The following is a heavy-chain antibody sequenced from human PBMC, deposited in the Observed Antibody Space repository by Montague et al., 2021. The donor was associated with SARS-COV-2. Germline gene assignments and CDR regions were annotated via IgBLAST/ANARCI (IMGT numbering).Heavy chain of an antibody. CDR3: ARVITGTTYYFDY. D-gene: IGHD1-7*01. CDR2: IFYTGNT. Sequence: TLSLTCTVSGVSIINGDYYWSWIRQPPGRGLELIGYIFYTGNTYYTPSLRSRLSISADTSKNQFSLKLSSVTAADTAVYYCARVITGTTYYFDYWGQGTRVPVSS. CDR1: GVSIINGDYY. V-gene: IGHV4-30-4*01. J-gene: IGHJ4*02.